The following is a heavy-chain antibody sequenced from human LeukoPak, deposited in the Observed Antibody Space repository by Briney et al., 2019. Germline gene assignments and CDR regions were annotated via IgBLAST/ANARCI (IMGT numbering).Heavy chain of an antibody. V-gene: IGHV4-39*07. CDR3: GSRRTAMFGVIKGPIDY. CDR2: INHSGSP. D-gene: IGHD3-3*01. Sequence: SETLSLTCTVSGGFISSNSAYWSWIRQPPGKALEWIGEINHSGSPNNNPSLKSRVSISFDTSKNQFSLKLTSVTAADTAVYYCGSRRTAMFGVIKGPIDYWGQGTLVTVSS. CDR1: GGFISSNSAY. J-gene: IGHJ4*02.